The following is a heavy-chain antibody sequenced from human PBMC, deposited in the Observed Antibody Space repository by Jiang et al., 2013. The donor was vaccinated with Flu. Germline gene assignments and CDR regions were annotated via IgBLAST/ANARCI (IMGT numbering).Heavy chain of an antibody. J-gene: IGHJ4*02. CDR2: ISSSGSTI. Sequence: GGLVQPGGSLRLSCAASGFTFSSYEMNWVRQASGKGLEWVSYISSSGSTIYYADSVKGRFTISRDNAKNSLYLQMNSLRAEDTAVYYCARMDYYGSGSYQSLDYWGQGTLVTVSS. CDR1: GFTFSSYE. V-gene: IGHV3-48*03. D-gene: IGHD3-10*01. CDR3: ARMDYYGSGSYQSLDY.